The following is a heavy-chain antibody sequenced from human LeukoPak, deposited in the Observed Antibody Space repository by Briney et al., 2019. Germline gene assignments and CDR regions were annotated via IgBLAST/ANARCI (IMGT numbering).Heavy chain of an antibody. D-gene: IGHD1-26*01. V-gene: IGHV4-59*01. CDR2: IYYSGST. J-gene: IGHJ4*02. CDR3: ARDVGARIEGY. Sequence: SETLSLTCTVSGGSISSYYSSWIRQPPGKGLEWIGYIYYSGSTNYNPSLKSRVTISVDTSKNQFSLKLSSVTAADTAVYYCARDVGARIEGYWGQGTLVTVSS. CDR1: GGSISSYY.